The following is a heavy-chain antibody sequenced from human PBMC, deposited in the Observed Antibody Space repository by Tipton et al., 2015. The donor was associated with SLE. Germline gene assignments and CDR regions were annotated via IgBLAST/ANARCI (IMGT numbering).Heavy chain of an antibody. CDR1: GGSISSYY. Sequence: TLSLTCAVYGGSISSYYWSWIRQPPGKGLEWIGYIYYSGSTIYNPSLKSRVTISVDTSKNQFSLKLSSVTAADTAVYYCARGRGSYGGYYYYYYMDVWGKGTTVTVSS. V-gene: IGHV4-59*01. CDR2: IYYSGST. CDR3: ARGRGSYGGYYYYYYMDV. J-gene: IGHJ6*03. D-gene: IGHD5-18*01.